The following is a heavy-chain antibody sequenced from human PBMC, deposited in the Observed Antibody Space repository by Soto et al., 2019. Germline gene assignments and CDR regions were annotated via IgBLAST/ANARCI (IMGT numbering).Heavy chain of an antibody. CDR3: ARENYDFWSGYVYYFDY. J-gene: IGHJ4*02. D-gene: IGHD3-3*01. Sequence: QVQLVESGGGVVQPGRSLRLSCAASGFTFSSYAMHWVRQAPGKGLEWVAVISYDGSNKYYADSVKGRFTISRDNSKNTLYLQMNSLRAEDTAVYYCARENYDFWSGYVYYFDYWGQGTLGTVSS. CDR2: ISYDGSNK. V-gene: IGHV3-30-3*01. CDR1: GFTFSSYA.